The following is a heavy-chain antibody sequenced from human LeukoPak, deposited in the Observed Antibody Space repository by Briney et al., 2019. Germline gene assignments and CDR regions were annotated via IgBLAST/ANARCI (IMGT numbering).Heavy chain of an antibody. D-gene: IGHD3-16*01. J-gene: IGHJ6*02. Sequence: GGSLRLSCAASGFTFDDYAMHWVRQAPGKGLEWVSGISWNSGSIGYADSVKGRFTISRDNAKNSLYLQMNSLRAEDTALYCCAKDIGDRQVWLRFYYYYYGMDVWGQGTTVTVSS. CDR3: AKDIGDRQVWLRFYYYYYGMDV. CDR2: ISWNSGSI. V-gene: IGHV3-9*01. CDR1: GFTFDDYA.